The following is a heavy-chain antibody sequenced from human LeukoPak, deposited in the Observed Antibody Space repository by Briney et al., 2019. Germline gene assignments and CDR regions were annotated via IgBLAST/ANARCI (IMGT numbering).Heavy chain of an antibody. CDR1: GFTFSSYG. Sequence: GGSLRLSCAASGFTFSSYGMRWVRQAPGKGLEWVAFIRYDGSNKYYADSVKGRFTISRDNSKNTLYLQMNSLRAEDTAVYYCARDKGISYLSSFDYWGQGTLVTVSS. D-gene: IGHD6-6*01. J-gene: IGHJ4*02. V-gene: IGHV3-30*02. CDR2: IRYDGSNK. CDR3: ARDKGISYLSSFDY.